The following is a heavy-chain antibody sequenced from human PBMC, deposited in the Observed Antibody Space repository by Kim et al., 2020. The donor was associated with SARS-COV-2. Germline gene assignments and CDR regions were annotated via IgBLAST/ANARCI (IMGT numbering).Heavy chain of an antibody. V-gene: IGHV3-9*01. CDR2: ISWNSGSI. Sequence: GGSLRLSCAASGFTFDDYAMHWVRQAPGKGLEWVSGISWNSGSIGYADSVKGRFTISRDNAKNSLYLQMNSLRAEDTALYYCAKDMSPPAYSSSWYNDAFDIWGQGTMVTVSS. CDR3: AKDMSPPAYSSSWYNDAFDI. CDR1: GFTFDDYA. D-gene: IGHD6-13*01. J-gene: IGHJ3*02.